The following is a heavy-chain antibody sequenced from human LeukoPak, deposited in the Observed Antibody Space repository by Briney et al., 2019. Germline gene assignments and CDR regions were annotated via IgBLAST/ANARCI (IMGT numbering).Heavy chain of an antibody. CDR2: IYYSGST. D-gene: IGHD3-10*01. CDR1: GGSISSSSYY. Sequence: SETLSLTCTVSGGSISSSSYYWGWIRQPPGKGLEWIGSIYYSGSTYYNPSLKSRVTISGDTSKNQFSLKLSSVTAADTAVYYCARESYGSGSYTYYYYYYYYMDVWGKGTTVTVSS. CDR3: ARESYGSGSYTYYYYYYYYMDV. J-gene: IGHJ6*03. V-gene: IGHV4-39*07.